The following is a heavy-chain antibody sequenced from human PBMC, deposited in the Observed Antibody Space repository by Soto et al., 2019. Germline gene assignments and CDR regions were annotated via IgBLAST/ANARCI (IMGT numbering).Heavy chain of an antibody. Sequence: QVQLQESGPGLVKPSETLSLTCTVSGGSISSYYWSWIRQPPGKGLEWIGHIYYSGSTNYNPALNSRVTISVDTSKNQFPLKLSSVTAADTAVYYCARRRVDYYGSGSFDYWGQGTLVTVSS. CDR1: GGSISSYY. CDR2: IYYSGST. V-gene: IGHV4-59*01. J-gene: IGHJ4*02. CDR3: ARRRVDYYGSGSFDY. D-gene: IGHD3-10*01.